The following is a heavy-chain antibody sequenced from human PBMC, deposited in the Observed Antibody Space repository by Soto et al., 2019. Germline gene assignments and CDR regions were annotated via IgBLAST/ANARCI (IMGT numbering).Heavy chain of an antibody. CDR1: GHTLAELS. Sequence: ASVKVSCKVSGHTLAELSMHWVRQAPGKGLEWMGGFDPVDGETVYAQKFRGRVTMTEDTSTDTAFMELRSLRADDAAVYYCAIKVFSQLLVMDVWGQGNTVTVSS. V-gene: IGHV1-24*01. CDR2: FDPVDGET. CDR3: AIKVFSQLLVMDV. J-gene: IGHJ6*02. D-gene: IGHD1-1*01.